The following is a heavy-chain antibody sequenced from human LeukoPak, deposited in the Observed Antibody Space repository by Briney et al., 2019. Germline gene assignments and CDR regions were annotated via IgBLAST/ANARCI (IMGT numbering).Heavy chain of an antibody. Sequence: PGGSLRLSCAASGFTFSSYAMSWVRQAPGKGLEWVSAISGSGGSTYYADSVKGRFTISRDNSKNTLYLQMNSLRAEDTAVYYCAKDLGTASNYDILTGHPVLAPYFDYWGQGTLVTVSS. J-gene: IGHJ4*02. V-gene: IGHV3-23*01. CDR1: GFTFSSYA. CDR3: AKDLGTASNYDILTGHPVLAPYFDY. CDR2: ISGSGGST. D-gene: IGHD3-9*01.